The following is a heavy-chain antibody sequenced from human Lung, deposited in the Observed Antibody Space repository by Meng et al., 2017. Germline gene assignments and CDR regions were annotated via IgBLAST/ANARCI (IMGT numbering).Heavy chain of an antibody. CDR2: INHSGST. V-gene: IGHV4-34*01. J-gene: IGHJ4*02. CDR3: ARGPTTMAHDFDY. D-gene: IGHD4-11*01. CDR1: GGSFSDYY. Sequence: SETLSLTCVVSGGSFSDYYWSWIRQPPGKGLEWIGEINHSGSTNYNPSLESRATISADTSQNNLSLKLSSVTAADSAVYYCARGPTTMAHDFDYWGQGTLVTVSS.